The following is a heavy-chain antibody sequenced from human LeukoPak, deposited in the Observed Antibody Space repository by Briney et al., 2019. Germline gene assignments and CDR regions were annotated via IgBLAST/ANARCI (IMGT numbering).Heavy chain of an antibody. J-gene: IGHJ4*02. CDR1: GFTFSSYA. CDR2: ISYDGSNK. Sequence: PGGSLRLSCAASGFTFSSYAMHWVRQAPGKGLEWVAVISYDGSNKYYADSVKGRFTISRDNSKNTLYLQMNSLRAEDTAVYYCARETYYYDSSGYSPLFDYWGQGTLVTVSS. D-gene: IGHD3-22*01. CDR3: ARETYYYDSSGYSPLFDY. V-gene: IGHV3-30-3*01.